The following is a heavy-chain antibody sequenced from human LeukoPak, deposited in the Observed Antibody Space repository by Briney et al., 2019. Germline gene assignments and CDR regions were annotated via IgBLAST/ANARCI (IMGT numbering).Heavy chain of an antibody. V-gene: IGHV5-51*01. CDR3: TRQLELRNYYGMDV. CDR1: GYMFTSYW. D-gene: IGHD1-7*01. CDR2: INPDDSDT. Sequence: GESLKISCKGPGYMFTSYWIGWVRQMPGKGLEWMGIINPDDSDTRYSPSFQGQVTISADKSISTAYLRWSSLKASDTAMYYCTRQLELRNYYGMDVWGQGTTVTVSS. J-gene: IGHJ6*02.